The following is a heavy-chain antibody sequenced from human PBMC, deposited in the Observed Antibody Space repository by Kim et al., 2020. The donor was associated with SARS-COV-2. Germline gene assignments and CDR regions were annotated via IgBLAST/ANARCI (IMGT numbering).Heavy chain of an antibody. J-gene: IGHJ4*02. V-gene: IGHV3-23*01. CDR2: IEGSDGTT. D-gene: IGHD2-21*01. Sequence: GGSLRLSCTTSGFTFTGHAMSWVRQAPGKGLEWVSSIEGSDGTTYYVDSVKGRFSISRDDSKNTLYLQMSALRADDTAAYYCPKGGWGWIWDYWGQGTLV. CDR1: GFTFTGHA. CDR3: PKGGWGWIWDY.